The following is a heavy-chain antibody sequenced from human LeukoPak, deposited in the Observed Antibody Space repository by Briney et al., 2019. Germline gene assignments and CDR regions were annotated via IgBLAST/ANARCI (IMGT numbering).Heavy chain of an antibody. V-gene: IGHV4-34*01. CDR3: ARAGAPVRGAMGY. D-gene: IGHD3-10*01. Sequence: SETLSLTCGVYGGSFSDYYWSWIRQPPGKGLEWIGEINHSGSTNYNPSLKSRVTISVDTSKNQFSLKVRSVTAADTAVYYCARAGAPVRGAMGYWGQGTLVTVSS. CDR1: GGSFSDYY. CDR2: INHSGST. J-gene: IGHJ4*02.